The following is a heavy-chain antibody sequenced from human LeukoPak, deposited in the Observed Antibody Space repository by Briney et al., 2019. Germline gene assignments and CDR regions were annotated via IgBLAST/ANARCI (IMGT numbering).Heavy chain of an antibody. J-gene: IGHJ4*02. CDR2: INPNSGGT. CDR1: GYTFTGYY. D-gene: IGHD3-22*01. V-gene: IGHV1-2*02. Sequence: ASVKVSCTASGYTFTGYYMHWVRQAPGQGLEWMGWINPNSGGTNYAQKFQGRVTMTRDTSISTAYMELSRLRSDDTAVYYCARSDSSGYYYACDYWGQGTLVTVSS. CDR3: ARSDSSGYYYACDY.